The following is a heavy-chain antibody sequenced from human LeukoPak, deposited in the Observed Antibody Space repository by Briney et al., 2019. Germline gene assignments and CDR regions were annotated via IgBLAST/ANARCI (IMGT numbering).Heavy chain of an antibody. V-gene: IGHV3-48*01. Sequence: PGESLRLSCAASGFTFSSYSMNWVRQAPGKGLEWISYISSASNTIYYADSVKGRFTISRDNAKNSVYLQMNSLRAEDTAMHYCARDGWFGDYNWFDPWGQGTLVTVSS. CDR2: ISSASNTI. CDR3: ARDGWFGDYNWFDP. CDR1: GFTFSSYS. J-gene: IGHJ5*02. D-gene: IGHD3-10*01.